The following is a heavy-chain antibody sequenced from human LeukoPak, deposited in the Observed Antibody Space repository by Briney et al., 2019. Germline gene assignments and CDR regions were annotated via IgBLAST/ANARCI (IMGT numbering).Heavy chain of an antibody. CDR1: GFTFSSYA. CDR2: ISGSGGST. Sequence: GGSLRLSCAASGFTFSSYAMSWVRQAPGKGLEWVSAISGSGGSTYYADSVKGRFTISRDNSKNTLYLQMNSLRAEDTAVYYCAKNGDRGAYCSGGSCYPYYYYNMDVWGKGTTVTISS. D-gene: IGHD2-15*01. V-gene: IGHV3-23*01. CDR3: AKNGDRGAYCSGGSCYPYYYYNMDV. J-gene: IGHJ6*03.